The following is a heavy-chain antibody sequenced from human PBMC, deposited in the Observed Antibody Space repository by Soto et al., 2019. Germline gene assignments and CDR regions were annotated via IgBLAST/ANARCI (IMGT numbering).Heavy chain of an antibody. CDR1: GVSINSGDYY. D-gene: IGHD4-17*01. J-gene: IGHJ4*02. CDR2: IYYSGST. CDR3: ARVKYYGDSSFDY. Sequence: QVQLQESGPGLVKPSQTLSLTCTVSGVSINSGDYYWSWIRQPPGKGLEWIGYIYYSGSTYYNPSLKSRVTISMDTSKNQFSLKLSSVTAADTAVYYCARVKYYGDSSFDYWGQGSLVTVSS. V-gene: IGHV4-30-4*01.